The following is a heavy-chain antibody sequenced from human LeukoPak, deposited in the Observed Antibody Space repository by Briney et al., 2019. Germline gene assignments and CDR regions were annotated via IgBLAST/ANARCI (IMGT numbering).Heavy chain of an antibody. Sequence: ASVKVSCKASGYTFIGYYMHWVRQAPGQGLEWMGWTNPNSGDTNYTQKFQGRVTMTRDTSISTAYMELSRLRSDDTAVYYCATPYYYDSSGRLALDIWGQGTMVTVSS. CDR3: ATPYYYDSSGRLALDI. V-gene: IGHV1-2*02. CDR1: GYTFIGYY. CDR2: TNPNSGDT. D-gene: IGHD3-22*01. J-gene: IGHJ3*02.